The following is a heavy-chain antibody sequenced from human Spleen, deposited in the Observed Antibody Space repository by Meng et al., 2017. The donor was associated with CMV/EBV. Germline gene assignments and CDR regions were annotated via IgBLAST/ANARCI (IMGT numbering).Heavy chain of an antibody. V-gene: IGHV3-9*03. D-gene: IGHD6-19*01. CDR3: AKDIGPALAGMGFGMDV. CDR2: ISWNSDGI. Sequence: GGSLRLSCAASGFTFSSYWMHWVRQAPGKGLEWVSGISWNSDGIGYADSVEGRFTISRDNARNTLYLQMNSLRVEDMGVYFCAKDIGPALAGMGFGMDVWGQGTTVTVSS. CDR1: GFTFSSYW. J-gene: IGHJ6*02.